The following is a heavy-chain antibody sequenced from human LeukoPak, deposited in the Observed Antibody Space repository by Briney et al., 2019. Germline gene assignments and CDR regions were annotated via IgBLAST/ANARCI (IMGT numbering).Heavy chain of an antibody. Sequence: GGSLRLSCVASGFTFSTYGMHWVRQAPGKGLEWVAFIRYDGSNQHYADSVKGRFIISRHNSKNTLYLQINSLRVEDTAVYYGAKDPRYCSSTRCFGAWGQGTLVTVS. CDR2: IRYDGSNQ. D-gene: IGHD2-2*01. J-gene: IGHJ5*02. V-gene: IGHV3-30*02. CDR3: AKDPRYCSSTRCFGA. CDR1: GFTFSTYG.